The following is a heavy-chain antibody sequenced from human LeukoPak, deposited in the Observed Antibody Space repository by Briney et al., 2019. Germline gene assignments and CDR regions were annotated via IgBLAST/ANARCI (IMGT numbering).Heavy chain of an antibody. Sequence: GGSLRLSCAASGFTFSSHSMNWVRQAPGKGLEWVSSISSSSSYIYYADSVQGRFTISRDNAKNSLYLQMNSLRAEDTAVYYCARDKSGSYPHWGQGTLVTVSS. CDR2: ISSSSSYI. CDR1: GFTFSSHS. V-gene: IGHV3-21*01. D-gene: IGHD1-26*01. CDR3: ARDKSGSYPH. J-gene: IGHJ4*02.